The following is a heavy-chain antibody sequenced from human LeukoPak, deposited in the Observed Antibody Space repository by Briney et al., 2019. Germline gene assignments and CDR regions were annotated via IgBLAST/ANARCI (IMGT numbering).Heavy chain of an antibody. D-gene: IGHD3-10*01. Sequence: GGSLRLSCAASGFTFSSYSMNWVRQAPGKGLEWVSSISSSSSYIYYADSVKGRFTISRDNAKNSLYLQMNSLRAEDTAVYCCASSSGPYFDYWGQGTLVTVSS. CDR3: ASSSGPYFDY. J-gene: IGHJ4*02. V-gene: IGHV3-21*01. CDR2: ISSSSSYI. CDR1: GFTFSSYS.